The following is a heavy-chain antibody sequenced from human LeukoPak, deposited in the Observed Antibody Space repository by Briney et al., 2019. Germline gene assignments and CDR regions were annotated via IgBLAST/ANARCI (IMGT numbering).Heavy chain of an antibody. V-gene: IGHV4-61*02. CDR2: FYISGST. CDR1: GGSISSGSYY. Sequence: SQTLSLTCTVSGGSISSGSYYWSWIRQPAGKGLEWIGRFYISGSTNYNPSLKSRVTISVDTSKNQFSLNLSSVTAADTAVYYCASTSTLWSGYFAFDYWGQGTLVTVSS. CDR3: ASTSTLWSGYFAFDY. D-gene: IGHD3-3*01. J-gene: IGHJ4*02.